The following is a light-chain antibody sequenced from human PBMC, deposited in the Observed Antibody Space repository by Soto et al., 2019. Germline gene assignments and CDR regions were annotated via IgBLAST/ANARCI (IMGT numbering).Light chain of an antibody. V-gene: IGLV6-57*04. CDR1: SGSIASNY. Sequence: NFMLTQPHSVSESPGKTVTISCTRSSGSIASNYVRWNQQRPGSAPPTVIYEDNQRPSGVPDRFSGSIDSSSNSASLTISGLKTEDEADYYCQSYDSSNVVFGGGTQLTVL. CDR2: EDN. CDR3: QSYDSSNVV. J-gene: IGLJ2*01.